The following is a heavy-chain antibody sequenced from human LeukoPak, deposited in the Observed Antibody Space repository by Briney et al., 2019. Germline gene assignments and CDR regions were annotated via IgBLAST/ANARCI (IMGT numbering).Heavy chain of an antibody. CDR3: ARGSIAARNDAFDI. V-gene: IGHV4-59*01. D-gene: IGHD6-6*01. Sequence: PSETLSLTCTVSGGSISRFYWSWIRQPPGKGLEWIGYIYYSGSTNYNPSLKSRVTISVDTSKNQFSLKLSSVTAADTAVYYCARGSIAARNDAFDIWGQGTMVTVSS. J-gene: IGHJ3*02. CDR2: IYYSGST. CDR1: GGSISRFY.